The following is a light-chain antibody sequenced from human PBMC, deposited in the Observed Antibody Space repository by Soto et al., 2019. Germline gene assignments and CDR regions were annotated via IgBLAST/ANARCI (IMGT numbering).Light chain of an antibody. CDR3: SSFTSNRIYV. CDR2: GVT. Sequence: QSVLTQPTSVSGSPGQSITISCTGNHNDIGTYDYVSWYQQHPGRAPRLLIHGVTTRPSGISDRFSDSKSGLTASLTISGLQPEEEADYYCSSFTSNRIYVFGPGTKVTVL. V-gene: IGLV2-14*03. J-gene: IGLJ1*01. CDR1: HNDIGTYDY.